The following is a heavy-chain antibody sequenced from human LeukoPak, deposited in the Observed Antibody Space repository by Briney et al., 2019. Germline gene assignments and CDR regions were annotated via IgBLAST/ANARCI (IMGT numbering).Heavy chain of an antibody. CDR2: IWYDGSNK. Sequence: GGSLRPSCAASGFTFSSYGMHWVRQAPGKGLEWVAVIWYDGSNKYYADSVKGRFTISRDNSKNTLYLQMNSLRAEDTAVYYCARDALPAAASWFDPWGQGTLVTVSS. D-gene: IGHD6-13*01. CDR1: GFTFSSYG. V-gene: IGHV3-33*08. J-gene: IGHJ5*02. CDR3: ARDALPAAASWFDP.